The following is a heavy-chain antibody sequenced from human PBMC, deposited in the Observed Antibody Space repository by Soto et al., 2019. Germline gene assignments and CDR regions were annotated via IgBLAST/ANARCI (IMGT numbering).Heavy chain of an antibody. J-gene: IGHJ2*01. V-gene: IGHV1-69*12. CDR3: TRVGKVVNTFPHSYVDH. Sequence: QVQLVQSGAEVKKPGSSVKVSCKASGGTFSSYAISWVRQAPGQGLEWMGGIIPIFDKANYAQKFQGRDTLTADASTRRAYTELRRLRSYDSVADYCTRVGKVVNTFPHSYVDHWGRGTLVTVPS. CDR2: IIPIFDKA. D-gene: IGHD2-15*01. CDR1: GGTFSSYA.